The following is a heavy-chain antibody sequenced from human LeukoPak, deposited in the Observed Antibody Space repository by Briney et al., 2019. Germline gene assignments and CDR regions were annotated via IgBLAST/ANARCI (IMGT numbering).Heavy chain of an antibody. CDR2: ISYDGSNT. CDR1: GFTFSSYA. J-gene: IGHJ6*02. Sequence: GGSLRLSCAPSGFTFSSYAMHWVRQAPRKGLEWVAVISYDGSNTYYADSVKGRFTISRDNSKNTLYLQRNSLRAEDTAVYYCARSPAAGYYYGVDVWGQGTTVTVSS. D-gene: IGHD6-13*01. V-gene: IGHV3-30-3*01. CDR3: ARSPAAGYYYGVDV.